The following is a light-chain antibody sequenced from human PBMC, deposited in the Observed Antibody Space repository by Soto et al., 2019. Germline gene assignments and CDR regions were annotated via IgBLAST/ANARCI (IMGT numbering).Light chain of an antibody. J-gene: IGLJ3*02. Sequence: QSVLTQPPSVSGAPGQRVTISCTGSSSNIGAGYDVHWYQQLPGTAPKLLIYANSNRPSGVPGRFSGSKSGTSASLAITGLQSEDEADYYCAAGDDSLNGWVFGGGTK. V-gene: IGLV1-40*01. CDR2: ANS. CDR1: SSNIGAGYD. CDR3: AAGDDSLNGWV.